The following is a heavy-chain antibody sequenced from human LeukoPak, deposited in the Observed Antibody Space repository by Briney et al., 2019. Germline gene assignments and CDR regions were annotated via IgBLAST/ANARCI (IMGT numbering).Heavy chain of an antibody. CDR3: ARARDCSSTSCYTDWFDP. J-gene: IGHJ5*02. D-gene: IGHD2-2*02. Sequence: VASVKVSCKASGYTFTSYDINWVRQATGQGLEWMGWMNPNSGNTGYAQKFQGRVTITRNTSISTAYMELSSLRSEDTAVYYCARARDCSSTSCYTDWFDPWGQGTLVTVSS. CDR1: GYTFTSYD. CDR2: MNPNSGNT. V-gene: IGHV1-8*01.